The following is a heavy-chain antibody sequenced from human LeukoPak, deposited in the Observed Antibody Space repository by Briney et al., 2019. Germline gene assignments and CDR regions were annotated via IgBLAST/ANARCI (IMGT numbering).Heavy chain of an antibody. V-gene: IGHV3-21*01. Sequence: GGSLRLSCAASGFTFSSYSMNWVRLAPGKGLEWVSSISSSSSYIYYADSVKGRFTISRDNAKNSLYLQMNSLRAEDTAVYYCARDPAGDFWSGGTNWFDPWGQGTLVTVSS. J-gene: IGHJ5*02. CDR3: ARDPAGDFWSGGTNWFDP. CDR1: GFTFSSYS. CDR2: ISSSSSYI. D-gene: IGHD3-3*01.